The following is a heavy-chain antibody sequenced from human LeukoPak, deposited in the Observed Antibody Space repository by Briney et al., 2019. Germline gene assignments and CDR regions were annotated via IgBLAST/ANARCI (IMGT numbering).Heavy chain of an antibody. Sequence: PETLSLTCAVYGGXFSGYYCSWIRQPPGKGLEWIGEINHSGSTNYNPSLKSRVTISVDTSKNQFSLKLSSVTAADTAVYYCATDDYGAPGYWGQGTLVTVSS. D-gene: IGHD4-17*01. CDR3: ATDDYGAPGY. J-gene: IGHJ4*02. V-gene: IGHV4-34*01. CDR2: INHSGST. CDR1: GGXFSGYY.